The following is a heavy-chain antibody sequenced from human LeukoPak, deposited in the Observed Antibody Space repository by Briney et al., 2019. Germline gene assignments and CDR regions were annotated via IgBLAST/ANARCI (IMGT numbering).Heavy chain of an antibody. CDR2: ISGSGGST. D-gene: IGHD3-10*01. J-gene: IGHJ4*02. CDR1: GFTFSSYA. Sequence: GGSLRLSCAASGFTFSSYAMSWVRQAPGKGLEWVSAISGSGGSTYYADSVKGRFTISRDNAKNSLYLQMNGLRAEDTALYYCAKSIEGSGSYYNSYFDYWGQGALVTVSS. V-gene: IGHV3-23*01. CDR3: AKSIEGSGSYYNSYFDY.